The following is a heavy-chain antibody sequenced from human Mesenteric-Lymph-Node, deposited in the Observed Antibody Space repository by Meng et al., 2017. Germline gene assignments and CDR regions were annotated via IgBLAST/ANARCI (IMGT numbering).Heavy chain of an antibody. V-gene: IGHV3-33*08. Sequence: GESLKISCAASGFTFSSYAMHWVRQAPGKGLEWVAVIWYDGSNKYYADSVKGRFTISRDNSKNSLYLQMNSLRAEDTAVYYCARTYYYDSSGYSAAFDIWGQGTMVTVSS. D-gene: IGHD3-22*01. CDR3: ARTYYYDSSGYSAAFDI. CDR1: GFTFSSYA. CDR2: IWYDGSNK. J-gene: IGHJ3*02.